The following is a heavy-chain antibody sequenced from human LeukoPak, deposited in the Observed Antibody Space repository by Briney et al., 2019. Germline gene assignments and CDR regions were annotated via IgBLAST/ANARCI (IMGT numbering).Heavy chain of an antibody. Sequence: ASVKVSCKASGYTFTGYYMHWVRQAPGQGLEWRGWINPNSGGTNYAQKFQGRVTMTRDTSISTAYMELSRLRSDDTAVYYCARDLPTYYDFWSGYYPIDYWGQGTLVTVSS. CDR3: ARDLPTYYDFWSGYYPIDY. V-gene: IGHV1-2*02. J-gene: IGHJ4*02. D-gene: IGHD3-3*01. CDR2: INPNSGGT. CDR1: GYTFTGYY.